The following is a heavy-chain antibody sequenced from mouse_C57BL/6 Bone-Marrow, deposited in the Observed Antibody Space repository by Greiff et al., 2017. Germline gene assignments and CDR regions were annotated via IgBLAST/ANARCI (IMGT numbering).Heavy chain of an antibody. CDR1: GYTFTSYG. CDR3: ASGDYGNYEAWFAY. Sequence: VQLQQSGAELARPGASVKLSCKASGYTFTSYGISWVKQRTGQGLEWIGEIYPRSGNTYYNEKFKGKATLTAAKSSSTAYMELRSLTSEDSAVDFCASGDYGNYEAWFAYWGQGTLVTVSA. CDR2: IYPRSGNT. V-gene: IGHV1-81*01. D-gene: IGHD2-1*01. J-gene: IGHJ3*01.